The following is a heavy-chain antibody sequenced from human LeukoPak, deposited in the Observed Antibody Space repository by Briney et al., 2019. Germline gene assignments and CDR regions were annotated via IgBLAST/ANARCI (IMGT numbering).Heavy chain of an antibody. CDR1: GFTFISYA. CDR2: ISYDGSNK. Sequence: GGSLRHSCAASGFTFISYAVHWVRQAPGKGLEWVALISYDGSNKYYADSVKGRFTISRDNSKNTLYLQMNSLRAEDTAVYYCARVSRDTYYYYYYMDVWGKGSTGTVSS. CDR3: ARVSRDTYYYYYYMDV. V-gene: IGHV3-30*04. J-gene: IGHJ6*03.